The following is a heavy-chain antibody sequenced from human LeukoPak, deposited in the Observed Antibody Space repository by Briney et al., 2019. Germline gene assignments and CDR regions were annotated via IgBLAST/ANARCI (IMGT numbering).Heavy chain of an antibody. CDR2: ISYDGNNE. CDR1: GFTFSSYG. V-gene: IGHV3-30*03. J-gene: IGHJ4*02. Sequence: GGSLRLSCAASGFTFSSYGMHWVRQAPGKGLEWVALISYDGNNEYYADSVKGRFTISRDNAKNSLYLQMNSLRAEDTAVYYCARARSSSWDYWGQGTLVTVSS. D-gene: IGHD6-13*01. CDR3: ARARSSSWDY.